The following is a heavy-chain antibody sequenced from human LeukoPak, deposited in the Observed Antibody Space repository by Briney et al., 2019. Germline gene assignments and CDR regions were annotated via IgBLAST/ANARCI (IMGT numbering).Heavy chain of an antibody. Sequence: PSETLSLACTVSGGPIRRYYWSWIRQPPGKGLEWIGYIYYSGSTNYNPSLKSRVTISVDTSKNQFSLKLSSVTAADTAVYYCAGYGDRGVVDYWGQGTLVTVSS. V-gene: IGHV4-59*01. CDR2: IYYSGST. CDR3: AGYGDRGVVDY. J-gene: IGHJ4*02. CDR1: GGPIRRYY. D-gene: IGHD5-12*01.